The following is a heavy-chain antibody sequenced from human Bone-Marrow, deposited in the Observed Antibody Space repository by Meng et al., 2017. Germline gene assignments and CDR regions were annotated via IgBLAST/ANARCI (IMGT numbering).Heavy chain of an antibody. CDR2: IHYSGST. V-gene: IGHV4-59*08. Sequence: QVQLQESGPGLVKPSETLSLTCTVSGGSISSYYWSWIRQPPGKGLEWIGYIHYSGSTNYNPSLKSRVTISVDTSKNQFSLKLSSVTAADTAVYYCARSSTADDYYDSSGFDYWGQGTLVTVSS. J-gene: IGHJ4*02. CDR1: GGSISSYY. CDR3: ARSSTADDYYDSSGFDY. D-gene: IGHD3-22*01.